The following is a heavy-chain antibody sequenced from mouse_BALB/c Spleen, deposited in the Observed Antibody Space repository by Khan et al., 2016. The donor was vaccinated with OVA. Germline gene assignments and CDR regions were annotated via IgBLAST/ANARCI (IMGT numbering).Heavy chain of an antibody. CDR2: ISYSGST. CDR3: ARDGSRYNYAMDY. D-gene: IGHD2-3*01. V-gene: IGHV3-2*02. Sequence: EVQLQESGPGLVKPSQSLSLTCTVTGYSITSDYAWNWIRQFPGNTLEWMGYISYSGSTNYNPSLKSRISITRDTSKNQFILQFTSVTTEDTATYYCARDGSRYNYAMDYWGQGTSVTVSS. J-gene: IGHJ4*01. CDR1: GYSITSDYA.